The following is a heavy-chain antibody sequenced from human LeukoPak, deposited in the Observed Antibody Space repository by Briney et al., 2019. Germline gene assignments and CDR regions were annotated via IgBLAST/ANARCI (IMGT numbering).Heavy chain of an antibody. Sequence: SSETLSLTCTVSGGSITSSSYYWGWIRQPPGKGLEWIGSVYYSGSTNYNPSLKSRVTMSVDTSKNQFSLKLSSVTAADTAVYYCARVRKYYDSSGYYSGGAFDIWGQGTMVTVSS. CDR3: ARVRKYYDSSGYYSGGAFDI. CDR1: GGSITSSSYY. J-gene: IGHJ3*02. CDR2: VYYSGST. V-gene: IGHV4-39*07. D-gene: IGHD3-22*01.